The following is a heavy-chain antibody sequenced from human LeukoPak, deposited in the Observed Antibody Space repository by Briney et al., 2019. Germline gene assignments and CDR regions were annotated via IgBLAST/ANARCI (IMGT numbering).Heavy chain of an antibody. CDR2: IYYTGST. CDR3: ARISSSNWYNERGAFDV. Sequence: SETLSLTCTVSGGSISSSSYFWGWIRQPPGKGLEWIGSIYYTGSTNYSPSLKSRVTISVDTSKNQFSLKLRSVTAADTAVYYCARISSSNWYNERGAFDVWGQGTMVTVSS. V-gene: IGHV4-39*07. D-gene: IGHD6-13*01. CDR1: GGSISSSSYF. J-gene: IGHJ3*01.